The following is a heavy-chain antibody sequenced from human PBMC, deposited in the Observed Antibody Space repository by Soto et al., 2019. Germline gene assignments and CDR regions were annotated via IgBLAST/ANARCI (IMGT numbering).Heavy chain of an antibody. J-gene: IGHJ6*02. Sequence: PSETLSLTCTVSGGSISSSSYYWGWIRQPPGKGLEWIGSIYYSGSTYYNPSLKSRVTISVDASKNQFSLKLSSVTAADTAVYYCARRAATSTDYYYRMDVWGQGTTVTVSS. V-gene: IGHV4-39*01. CDR2: IYYSGST. D-gene: IGHD5-12*01. CDR3: ARRAATSTDYYYRMDV. CDR1: GGSISSSSYY.